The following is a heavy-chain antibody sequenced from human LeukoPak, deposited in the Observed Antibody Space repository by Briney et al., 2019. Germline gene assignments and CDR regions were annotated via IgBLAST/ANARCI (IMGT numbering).Heavy chain of an antibody. CDR3: ARELPYGDAFDL. J-gene: IGHJ3*01. CDR1: GFTFSNST. CDR2: ISSRGSST. Sequence: GGSLRLSCAASGFTFSNSTMHWVRQVPGKGLQWISFISSRGSSTFYAKSLRGRFSISRDNAKNWLYLEMHSLRVEDTAVYYCARELPYGDAFDLWGQGTWVTVSS. V-gene: IGHV3-48*01. D-gene: IGHD2-21*01.